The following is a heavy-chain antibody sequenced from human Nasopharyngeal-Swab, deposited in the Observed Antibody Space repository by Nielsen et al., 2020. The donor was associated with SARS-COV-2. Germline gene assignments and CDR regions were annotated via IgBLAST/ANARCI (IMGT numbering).Heavy chain of an antibody. CDR1: DDSLRRGGFY. CDR3: ARGRPGTYYTYYYGLDV. CDR2: TSIRGTT. D-gene: IGHD1-26*01. Sequence: SETLSLTCSVSDDSLRRGGFYWTWIRQPAGRGLEVIGRTSIRGTTNYSPPSKNRVTMSLDTSKKQFFLRLASVSAADTAIYYCARGRPGTYYTYYYGLDVWGQGTTVTVSS. V-gene: IGHV4-61*02. J-gene: IGHJ6*02.